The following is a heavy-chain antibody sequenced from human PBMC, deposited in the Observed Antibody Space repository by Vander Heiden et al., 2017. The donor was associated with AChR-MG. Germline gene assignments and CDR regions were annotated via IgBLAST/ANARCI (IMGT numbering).Heavy chain of an antibody. J-gene: IGHJ4*02. Sequence: EVQLVESGGSLVKPGGSLRLSCAAPAFTFNSYSMNWVRQAPGKGLEWVSSINYDTSSINYADSVKGRFTISRDNAKNSLYLQMNSLRAEDTAVYYCARAPSYSNYKYFDYWGQGTLLTVSS. CDR1: AFTFNSYS. D-gene: IGHD4-4*01. V-gene: IGHV3-21*01. CDR2: INYDTSSI. CDR3: ARAPSYSNYKYFDY.